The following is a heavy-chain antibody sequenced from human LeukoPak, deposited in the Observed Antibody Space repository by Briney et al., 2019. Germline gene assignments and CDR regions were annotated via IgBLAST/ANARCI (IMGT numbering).Heavy chain of an antibody. V-gene: IGHV1-2*02. D-gene: IGHD3-22*01. J-gene: IGHJ1*01. CDR2: LNPNSGVT. CDR1: GYTLTGYY. CDR3: ARDGYRFYYEDSAYPEYLQP. Sequence: GASVKVSCKTSGYTLTGYYIHWVRQAPGQGLEWMGCLNPNSGVTYYVHRFQGRVTMTRDTSISTAYMDLRRLTSDDTAVYYCARDGYRFYYEDSAYPEYLQPWGPGTLVTVSS.